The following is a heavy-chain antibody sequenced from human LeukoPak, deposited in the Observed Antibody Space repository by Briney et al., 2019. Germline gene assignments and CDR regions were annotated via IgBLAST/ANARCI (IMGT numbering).Heavy chain of an antibody. CDR1: GGSISSGGYY. D-gene: IGHD3-10*01. V-gene: IGHV4-31*03. CDR2: IYYSGST. J-gene: IGHJ4*02. CDR3: ARVEDSDFDY. Sequence: SETLSLTCTVSGGSISSGGYYWSWIRQHPGKGLEWIGYIYYSGSTYYNPSPKSRVTISVDTSKNQFSLKLSSVTAADTAVYYCARVEDSDFDYWGQGTLVTVSS.